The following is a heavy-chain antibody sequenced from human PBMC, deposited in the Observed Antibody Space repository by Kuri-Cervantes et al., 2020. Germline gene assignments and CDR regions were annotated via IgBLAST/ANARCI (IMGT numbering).Heavy chain of an antibody. V-gene: IGHV3-30-3*02. CDR2: ISYDGSNK. J-gene: IGHJ4*02. Sequence: GESLKISCAASGFTFSSYAMHWVRQAPGKGLEWVAVISYDGSNKYYADSVKGRFTISRDNSKNTLYLQMNSLRAEDTAVYYCAKTATTYYYDSSGYYEDYWDQGTLVTVSS. CDR1: GFTFSSYA. D-gene: IGHD3-22*01. CDR3: AKTATTYYYDSSGYYEDY.